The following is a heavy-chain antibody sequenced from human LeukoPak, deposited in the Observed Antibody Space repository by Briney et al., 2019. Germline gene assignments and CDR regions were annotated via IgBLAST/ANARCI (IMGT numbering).Heavy chain of an antibody. J-gene: IGHJ3*02. Sequence: PSETLSLTCAVSGYSISSGYYWGWIRQPPGKGLEWIGSIYHSGSTYYNPSLKSRVTISVDTSKNQFSLKLSSVTAADTAVYYCARDRRAVAAFDIWGQGTMVTVSS. D-gene: IGHD6-19*01. CDR3: ARDRRAVAAFDI. CDR1: GYSISSGYY. CDR2: IYHSGST. V-gene: IGHV4-38-2*02.